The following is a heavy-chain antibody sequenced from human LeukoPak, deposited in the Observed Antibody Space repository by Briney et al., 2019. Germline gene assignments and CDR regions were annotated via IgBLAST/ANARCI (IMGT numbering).Heavy chain of an antibody. D-gene: IGHD4-17*01. V-gene: IGHV3-11*01. J-gene: IGHJ4*02. CDR1: GFTFSDYY. CDR2: ISHRVSDV. CDR3: TTVGHDYGDSTFDY. Sequence: PGGSLRLSCAASGFTFSDYYMSWIRQAPGKGLEWVSYISHRVSDVQYADSVKGRFTISRDNARNSLYLQMNGLRAEDTAVYYCTTVGHDYGDSTFDYWGQETLVTVSS.